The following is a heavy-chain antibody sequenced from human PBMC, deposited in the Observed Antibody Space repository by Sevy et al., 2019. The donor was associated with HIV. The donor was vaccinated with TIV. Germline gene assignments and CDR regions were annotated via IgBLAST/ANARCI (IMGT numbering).Heavy chain of an antibody. CDR3: AKDGYNPCVGDENYYYYYMDV. V-gene: IGHV3-23*01. J-gene: IGHJ6*03. D-gene: IGHD1-20*01. CDR2: ISGSGGST. Sequence: GGSLRLSCAASGFTFSSYAMSWVRQAPGKGLEWVSAISGSGGSTYYADSVKGRFTISRDNSKNTPDLQMNSLRAEDTAGYYCAKDGYNPCVGDENYYYYYMDVWGKGTTVTVSS. CDR1: GFTFSSYA.